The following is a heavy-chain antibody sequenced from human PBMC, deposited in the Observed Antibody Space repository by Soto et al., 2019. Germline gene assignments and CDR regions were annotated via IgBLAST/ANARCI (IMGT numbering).Heavy chain of an antibody. CDR1: GGTFSSYS. D-gene: IGHD2-2*02. CDR3: ARNADIGDIGLVPAAINAMDV. Sequence: SVKVSCKASGGTFSSYSFTWVRQAPGQGLEWMGRIMPFFGIASYAQKFQGRVTITADKSTSTAYMELSSLRSEDTAVYYCARNADIGDIGLVPAAINAMDVGG. CDR2: IMPFFGIA. V-gene: IGHV1-69*02. J-gene: IGHJ6*02.